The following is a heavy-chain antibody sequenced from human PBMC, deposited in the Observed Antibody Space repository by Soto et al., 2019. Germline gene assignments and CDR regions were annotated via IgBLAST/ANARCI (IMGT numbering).Heavy chain of an antibody. J-gene: IGHJ5*02. CDR1: GGSISSGGYY. Sequence: PSETLSLTCTVSGGSISSGGYYWSWIRQHPGKGLEWIGYIYYSGSTYYNPSLKSRVTISVDTSKNQFSLKLSSVTAADTAVYYCARVVGVVVVAATQNWFDPWGQGTLVTVSS. V-gene: IGHV4-31*03. CDR3: ARVVGVVVVAATQNWFDP. CDR2: IYYSGST. D-gene: IGHD2-15*01.